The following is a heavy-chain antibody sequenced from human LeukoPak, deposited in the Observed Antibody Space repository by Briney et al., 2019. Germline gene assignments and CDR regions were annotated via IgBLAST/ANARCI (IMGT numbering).Heavy chain of an antibody. V-gene: IGHV3-21*01. CDR1: GFTFSSYS. Sequence: PGGSLRLSCAASGFTFSSYSMNWVRQAPGKGLEWVSSISSSSSYIYYADSVKGRFTISRDNAMNSLYLQMNSLRAEDTAVYYCARTPARDFWSGYYIFDYWGQGTLVTVSS. CDR2: ISSSSSYI. CDR3: ARTPARDFWSGYYIFDY. D-gene: IGHD3-3*01. J-gene: IGHJ4*02.